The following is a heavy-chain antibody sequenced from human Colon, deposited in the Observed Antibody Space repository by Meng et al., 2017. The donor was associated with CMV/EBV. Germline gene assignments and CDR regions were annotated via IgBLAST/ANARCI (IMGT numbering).Heavy chain of an antibody. CDR3: ARAAAAGEYYFDY. J-gene: IGHJ4*02. Sequence: QLQGVGPGLGKPSETLSLTCTVSGGSISSSSYYWGWIRQPPGKGLEWIGSIYYSGSTYYNPSLKSRVTISVDTSKNQFSLKLSSVTAADTAVYYCARAAAAGEYYFDYWGQGTRVTGSS. CDR1: GGSISSSSYY. CDR2: IYYSGST. V-gene: IGHV4-39*07. D-gene: IGHD6-13*01.